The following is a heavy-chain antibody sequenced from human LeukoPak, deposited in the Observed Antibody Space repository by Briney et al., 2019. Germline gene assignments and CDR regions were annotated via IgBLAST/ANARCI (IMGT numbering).Heavy chain of an antibody. D-gene: IGHD5-18*01. CDR3: ARDPPRGYSSGTGDY. J-gene: IGHJ4*02. CDR1: GYTFTGYY. CDR2: INPDSGGT. V-gene: IGHV1-2*02. Sequence: ASVKVSCKASGYTFTGYYMHWVRQAPGQGLEWMGWINPDSGGTNYAQKLQGRVTMTTDTSTSTAYMELRSLRPDDTAVYYCARDPPRGYSSGTGDYWGQGTLVTVSS.